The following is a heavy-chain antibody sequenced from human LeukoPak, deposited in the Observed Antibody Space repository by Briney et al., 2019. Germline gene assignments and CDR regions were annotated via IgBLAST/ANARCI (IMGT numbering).Heavy chain of an antibody. D-gene: IGHD3-22*01. CDR3: ARVAPYYGSSGYYFSHFDH. CDR1: GFTFSSYE. CDR2: ISSSGSTI. V-gene: IGHV3-48*03. Sequence: PGGSLRLPCAASGFTFSSYEMNWVRQAPGKGLEWVSYISSSGSTIYYADSVKGRFTISRDNAKNSLYLQMNSLRAEDTAVYYCARVAPYYGSSGYYFSHFDHWGQGTLVTVSS. J-gene: IGHJ4*02.